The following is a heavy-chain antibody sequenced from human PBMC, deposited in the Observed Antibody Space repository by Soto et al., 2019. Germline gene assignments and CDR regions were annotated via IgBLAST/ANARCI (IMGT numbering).Heavy chain of an antibody. V-gene: IGHV3-15*02. CDR3: TQDHVGPYFDY. CDR1: GYTFSVGW. CDR2: IKSKIDGGTT. J-gene: IGHJ4*02. Sequence: EVQLVESGGALVKPGGSLRLSCAASGYTFSVGWMSWVRQAPGKGLEWVGRIKSKIDGGTTDYAAPVQGRFTISRADSKNTLYLQMNSMKTEDTAVYYCTQDHVGPYFDYWGEGSLVTVSS. D-gene: IGHD1-26*01.